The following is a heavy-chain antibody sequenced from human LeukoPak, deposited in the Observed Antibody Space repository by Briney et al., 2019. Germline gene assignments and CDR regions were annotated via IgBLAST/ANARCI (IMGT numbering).Heavy chain of an antibody. CDR2: INHSGST. J-gene: IGHJ4*02. Sequence: PSETLSLTCAVYGGSFSGYYWSWIRQPPGKGLEWIGEINHSGSTNYNPSLKSRVTISVDTSKNQFSLKLSSVTAADTAVYYCARDRNVYGSGSAPYYFDYWGQGTLVTVSS. V-gene: IGHV4-34*01. CDR3: ARDRNVYGSGSAPYYFDY. CDR1: GGSFSGYY. D-gene: IGHD3-10*01.